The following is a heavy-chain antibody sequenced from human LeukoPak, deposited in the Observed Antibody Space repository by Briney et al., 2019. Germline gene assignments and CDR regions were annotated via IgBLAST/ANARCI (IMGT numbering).Heavy chain of an antibody. CDR2: ISSSGSTI. V-gene: IGHV3-48*03. D-gene: IGHD6-19*01. CDR3: ARGEWLVLGFDY. Sequence: PGGSLRLSCAASGFTFSSYEMNWVRQAPGKGLEWVSYISSSGSTIYYADSVKGRFTISRDNAKNSLYLQMNSLRAEDTAVYYCARGEWLVLGFDYWGQGTLVTVSS. J-gene: IGHJ4*02. CDR1: GFTFSSYE.